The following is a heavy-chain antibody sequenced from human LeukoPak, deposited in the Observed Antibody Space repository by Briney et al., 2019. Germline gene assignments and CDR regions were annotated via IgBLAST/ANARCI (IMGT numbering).Heavy chain of an antibody. V-gene: IGHV1-69*13. CDR2: IIPIFGTA. D-gene: IGHD6-13*01. CDR1: GGTFSSYA. J-gene: IGHJ4*02. CDR3: ATEIHRGSGIAAV. Sequence: SVKVSCKASGGTFSSYAVSWVRQAPGQGPEWMGGIIPIFGTANYAQKFQGRVTITADEPTSTAYMELSSLRSEDTAVYYCATEIHRGSGIAAVWSQGTLVTVSS.